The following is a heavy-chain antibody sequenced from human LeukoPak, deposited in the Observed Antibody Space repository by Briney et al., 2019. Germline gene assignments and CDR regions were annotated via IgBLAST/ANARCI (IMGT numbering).Heavy chain of an antibody. V-gene: IGHV4-34*01. CDR3: ARGDYGGNSGDFDL. CDR2: INHSGSS. D-gene: IGHD4-17*01. CDR1: GGSFSGYY. Sequence: SETLSLTCAVYGGSFSGYYWSWIRQPPGKGLEWVAEINHSGSSNYNASLKSRVTISVDTSKNQFSLKLSSVTAADTAVYYCARGDYGGNSGDFDLWGRGTLVTVSS. J-gene: IGHJ2*01.